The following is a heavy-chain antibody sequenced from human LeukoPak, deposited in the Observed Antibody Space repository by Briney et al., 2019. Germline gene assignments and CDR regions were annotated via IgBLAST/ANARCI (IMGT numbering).Heavy chain of an antibody. D-gene: IGHD6-19*01. J-gene: IGHJ5*02. CDR2: ISYDGSNE. CDR3: AKDGLYGGGWYFLDT. Sequence: PGGSLRLSCAASGFTFSSYGMHWVRQAPGKGLEWVAAISYDGSNEYYVDSVKGRFTISRDNSKNTLFLQINSLRVEHTAVYYCAKDGLYGGGWYFLDTWGQGTLVTVSS. CDR1: GFTFSSYG. V-gene: IGHV3-30*18.